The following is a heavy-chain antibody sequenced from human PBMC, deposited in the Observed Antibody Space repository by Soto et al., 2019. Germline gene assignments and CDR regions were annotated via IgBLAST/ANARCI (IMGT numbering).Heavy chain of an antibody. J-gene: IGHJ4*02. CDR3: AKAPAGVVIIMADY. Sequence: EVQLLESGGGLVQPGGSLRLSCAASGFTFSSYAMSWLRQAPGKGLEWVSAISGSGGSTYYADSVKGRFTISRDNSKNTLYLQMNSLRAEDTAVHYCAKAPAGVVIIMADYWGQGTLVTVSS. CDR1: GFTFSSYA. CDR2: ISGSGGST. V-gene: IGHV3-23*01. D-gene: IGHD3-3*01.